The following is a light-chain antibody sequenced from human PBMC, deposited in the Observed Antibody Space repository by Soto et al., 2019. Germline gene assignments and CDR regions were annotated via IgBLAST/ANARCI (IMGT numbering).Light chain of an antibody. J-gene: IGKJ4*01. CDR1: QSVSNN. CDR2: GAS. V-gene: IGKV3D-15*01. CDR3: QQYNNLPRAT. Sequence: EIVLTQSPGTLSLYPRERATLSCRASQSVSNNYLAWYQQKPGQAPRLLIYGASNRATGIPDRFSGSGSGTEFNLTISSLQSEDFGVYYCQQYNNLPRATFCGGAKVDVK.